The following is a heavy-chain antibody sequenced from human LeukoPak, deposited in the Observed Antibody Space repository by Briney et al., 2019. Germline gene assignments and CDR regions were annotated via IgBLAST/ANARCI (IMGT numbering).Heavy chain of an antibody. D-gene: IGHD3-10*01. CDR2: IYYSGST. J-gene: IGHJ4*02. CDR3: AGLLWFGELPGN. CDR1: DGSINSSTYF. Sequence: PSETLSLTCTVSDGSINSSTYFWGWIRQPPGKGLEWIGSIYYSGSTYYNPSLKSRVTISVDTSKNQFSLRLSSVTAADTAVYYCAGLLWFGELPGNWGQGTLVTVSS. V-gene: IGHV4-39*01.